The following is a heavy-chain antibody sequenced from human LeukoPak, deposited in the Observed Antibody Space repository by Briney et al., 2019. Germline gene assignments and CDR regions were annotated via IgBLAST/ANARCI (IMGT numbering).Heavy chain of an antibody. CDR2: IYYSGST. J-gene: IGHJ4*02. CDR3: ARGDYYDSSEILAPDY. V-gene: IGHV4-31*03. Sequence: SQTLSLTCSVSGVSIRSGGYDWRWIRQHPGKGLEGIGYIYYSGSTYYNPSLKSRVTISVDTSKNQFSLKLSSVTAADTAVYYCARGDYYDSSEILAPDYWGQGTLVTVSS. D-gene: IGHD3-22*01. CDR1: GVSIRSGGYD.